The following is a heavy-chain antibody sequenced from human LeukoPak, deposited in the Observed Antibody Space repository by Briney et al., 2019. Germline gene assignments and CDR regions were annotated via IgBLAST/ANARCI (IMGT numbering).Heavy chain of an antibody. CDR3: AKDSPPGDYER. CDR1: GFAFDSFA. D-gene: IGHD4-17*01. Sequence: GGSLRLSCAASGFAFDSFAMSWVRQAPGKGLEWVSAISGSGGSTYYADSVKGRFTISRDNSKNTLYLQMNSLRAEGTAVYYCAKDSPPGDYERGGQGTLVTVSS. J-gene: IGHJ4*02. CDR2: ISGSGGST. V-gene: IGHV3-23*01.